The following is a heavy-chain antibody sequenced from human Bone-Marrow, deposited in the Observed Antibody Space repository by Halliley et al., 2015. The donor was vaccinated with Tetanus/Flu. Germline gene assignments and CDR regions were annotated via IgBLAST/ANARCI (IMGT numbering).Heavy chain of an antibody. J-gene: IGHJ6*02. Sequence: WVGLMDPVDSGPRYSPAFQGQVTISVDTALKTAYLQWRSLKASDTAMYYCARSASETGFYGLDVWGQGTTVIVSS. V-gene: IGHV5-51*01. D-gene: IGHD2-15*01. CDR2: MDPVDSGP. CDR3: ARSASETGFYGLDV.